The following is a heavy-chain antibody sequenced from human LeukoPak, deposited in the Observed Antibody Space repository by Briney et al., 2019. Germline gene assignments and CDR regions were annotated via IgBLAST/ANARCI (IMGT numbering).Heavy chain of an antibody. D-gene: IGHD3-10*01. CDR3: ARGFGESYYHYYYGMDV. V-gene: IGHV3-21*01. Sequence: GGSLRLSCAASGFTFSSYSMNWVRQAPGKGLEWVSSISSSSSYIYYADSVKGRFTISRDNAKNSLYLQMSSLRAEDTAVYYCARGFGESYYHYYYGMDVWGKGTTVTVSS. CDR1: GFTFSSYS. CDR2: ISSSSSYI. J-gene: IGHJ6*04.